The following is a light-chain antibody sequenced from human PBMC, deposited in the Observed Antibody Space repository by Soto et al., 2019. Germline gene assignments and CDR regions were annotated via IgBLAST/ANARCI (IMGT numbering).Light chain of an antibody. CDR2: AAS. J-gene: IGKJ5*01. CDR3: QQYKNWPPIT. Sequence: EIVLTQSPGTLSLSPGERATLSCRASQTVSSSFLAWYQQTPGQAPRLLIYAASSRATGIPDRFSGSGSGTEFTLTISSLQSEDFAVYYCQQYKNWPPITFGQGARLAI. V-gene: IGKV3-20*01. CDR1: QTVSSSF.